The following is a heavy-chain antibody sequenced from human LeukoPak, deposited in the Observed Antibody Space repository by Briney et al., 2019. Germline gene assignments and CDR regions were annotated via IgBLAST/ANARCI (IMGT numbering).Heavy chain of an antibody. D-gene: IGHD1-26*01. CDR1: GFTFSSHW. CDR2: INSDGSTT. J-gene: IGHJ4*02. V-gene: IGHV3-74*01. CDR3: ARDRGGSYSAIDY. Sequence: GGSLRLSCAASGFTFSSHWMHWVRQAPGKGLVWVSLINSDGSTTNYADSVKGRFTISRDNAKNTLYLQMNSLRAEDTAVYYCARDRGGSYSAIDYWGQGTLVTVSS.